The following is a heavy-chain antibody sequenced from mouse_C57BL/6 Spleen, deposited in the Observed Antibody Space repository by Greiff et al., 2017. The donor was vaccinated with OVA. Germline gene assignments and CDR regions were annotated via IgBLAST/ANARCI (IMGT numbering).Heavy chain of an antibody. Sequence: EVMLVESGGGLVKPGGSLKLSCAASGFTFSDYGMHWVRQAPEKGLEWVAYISSGSSTIYYADTVKGRFTISRDNAKNTRFLQMTSLRSEDTAMYYCARVLGHYYAMDYWGQGTSVTVSS. CDR1: GFTFSDYG. CDR2: ISSGSSTI. J-gene: IGHJ4*01. CDR3: ARVLGHYYAMDY. V-gene: IGHV5-17*01. D-gene: IGHD4-1*01.